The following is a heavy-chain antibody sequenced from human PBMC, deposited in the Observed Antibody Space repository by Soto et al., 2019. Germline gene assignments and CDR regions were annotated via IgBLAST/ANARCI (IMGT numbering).Heavy chain of an antibody. J-gene: IGHJ3*02. CDR3: AKQSWGVAGTRSDAFDI. Sequence: GGSLRLSCAASGFTFSSYAMSWVRQAPGKGLEWVSAISGSGGSTYYADSVKGRFTISRDNSKNTLYLQMNSLRAEDTAVYYCAKQSWGVAGTRSDAFDIWGQGTMVTVSS. V-gene: IGHV3-23*01. D-gene: IGHD6-19*01. CDR2: ISGSGGST. CDR1: GFTFSSYA.